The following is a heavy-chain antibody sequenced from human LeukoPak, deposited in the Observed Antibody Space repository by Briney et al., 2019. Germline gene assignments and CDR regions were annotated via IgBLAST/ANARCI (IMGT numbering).Heavy chain of an antibody. CDR1: GGSFSGYY. CDR2: INHSGST. CDR3: ARALTGDFDY. J-gene: IGHJ4*02. Sequence: ETSETLSLTCAVYGGSFSGYYWSWIRQPPGKGLEWIGEINHSGSTNYNPSLKSRVTMSVDTSKNQFSLKLSSVTAADTAVYYCARALTGDFDYWGQGTLVTVSS. D-gene: IGHD7-27*01. V-gene: IGHV4-34*01.